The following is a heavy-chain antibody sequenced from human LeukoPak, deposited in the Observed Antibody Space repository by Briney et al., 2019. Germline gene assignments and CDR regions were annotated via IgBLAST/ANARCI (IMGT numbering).Heavy chain of an antibody. CDR3: AKSHVSTATGTGRYFDY. J-gene: IGHJ4*02. Sequence: GGSLRLSCAASGFTFSSYAMSWVRQAPGKGLEWVSAISGSAGNIYYADSVKGRFTISRDNSKNTLYLQMDSLRAEDTAVYYCAKSHVSTATGTGRYFDYWGQGTLVTVSS. CDR2: ISGSAGNI. D-gene: IGHD3-9*01. V-gene: IGHV3-23*01. CDR1: GFTFSSYA.